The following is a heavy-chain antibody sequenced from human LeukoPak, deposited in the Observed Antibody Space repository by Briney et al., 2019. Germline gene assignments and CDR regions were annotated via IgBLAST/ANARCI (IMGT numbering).Heavy chain of an antibody. CDR2: LFYSGST. D-gene: IGHD1-26*01. CDR1: GGSVSSNSYY. CDR3: ARVRTGSYYIDY. V-gene: IGHV4-61*01. Sequence: SETLSLTCTVSGGSVSSNSYYWRWIRQPPGKGLECIGHLFYSGSTNYNPSLKSRVTISVDTSKDQFSLKLNSVTAADTAVYYCARVRTGSYYIDYWGQGTLVTVSS. J-gene: IGHJ4*02.